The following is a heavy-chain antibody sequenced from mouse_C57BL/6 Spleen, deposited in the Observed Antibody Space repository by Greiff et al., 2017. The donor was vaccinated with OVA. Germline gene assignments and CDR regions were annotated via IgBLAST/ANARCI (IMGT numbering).Heavy chain of an antibody. V-gene: IGHV1-18*01. J-gene: IGHJ2*01. D-gene: IGHD2-4*01. CDR1: GYTFTDYN. CDR3: AREDDDYGYLDY. Sequence: EVQGVESGPELVKPGASVKIPCKASGYTFTDYNMDWVKQSPGKSLEWIGDINPNNGGTIYNQKFKGKATLTVDKSSSTAYMALRSLTSEDTAVYDCAREDDDYGYLDYWGQGTTLTVSS. CDR2: INPNNGGT.